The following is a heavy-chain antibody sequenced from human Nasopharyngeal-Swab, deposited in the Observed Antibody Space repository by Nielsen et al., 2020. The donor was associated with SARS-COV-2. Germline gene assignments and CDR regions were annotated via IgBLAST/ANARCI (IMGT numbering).Heavy chain of an antibody. Sequence: QPPGKGLAWVANIKQDGSEKYYVDSVKGRFTISRDNAKNSLYLQMNSLRAEDTAVYYCAREGEGYCSSTSCYARGGWFDPWGQGTLVTVSS. D-gene: IGHD2-2*01. CDR3: AREGEGYCSSTSCYARGGWFDP. J-gene: IGHJ5*02. CDR2: IKQDGSEK. V-gene: IGHV3-7*03.